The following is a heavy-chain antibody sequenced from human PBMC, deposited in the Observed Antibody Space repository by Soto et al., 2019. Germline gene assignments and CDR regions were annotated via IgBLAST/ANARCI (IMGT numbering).Heavy chain of an antibody. CDR3: ASQQDIVVVLAATPFDY. CDR1: GGTFSSYA. V-gene: IGHV1-69*01. J-gene: IGHJ4*02. Sequence: QVQLVQSGAEVKKPGSSVKVSCKASGGTFSSYAISWVRQAPGQGLEWMGGIIPIFGAANYAQKFQGRVTITADESTSTAYMDLSSLRSEDTAVYYCASQQDIVVVLAATPFDYWGQGTLVTVSS. CDR2: IIPIFGAA. D-gene: IGHD2-15*01.